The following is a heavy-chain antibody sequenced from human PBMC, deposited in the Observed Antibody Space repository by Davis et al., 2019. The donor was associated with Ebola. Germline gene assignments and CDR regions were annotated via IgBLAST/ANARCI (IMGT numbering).Heavy chain of an antibody. V-gene: IGHV3-30*18. D-gene: IGHD2-15*01. CDR2: ISYDGSNK. J-gene: IGHJ4*02. Sequence: GESLKISCAASGFTFSSYGMHWVRQAPGKGLEWVAVISYDGSNKYYADSVKGRFTISRDNSKNTLYLQMNSLRAEDTAVYYRAKDFTVVAAPRWGQGTLVTVSS. CDR1: GFTFSSYG. CDR3: AKDFTVVAAPR.